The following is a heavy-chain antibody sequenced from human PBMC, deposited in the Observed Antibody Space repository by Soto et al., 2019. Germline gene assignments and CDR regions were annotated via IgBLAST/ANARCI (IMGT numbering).Heavy chain of an antibody. CDR2: IKQDGTEE. J-gene: IGHJ4*01. V-gene: IGHV3-7*01. Sequence: GGSLRLSCVASGFTFSSYWMAWVRQAPGKGLEWLANIKQDGTEEYYVDSVKGRFTISRDNAENSVYLQMNSLRAEDTAIYYCARPLSDYWSGYYSYWSQGTLVTVSS. CDR3: ARPLSDYWSGYYSY. D-gene: IGHD3-3*01. CDR1: GFTFSSYW.